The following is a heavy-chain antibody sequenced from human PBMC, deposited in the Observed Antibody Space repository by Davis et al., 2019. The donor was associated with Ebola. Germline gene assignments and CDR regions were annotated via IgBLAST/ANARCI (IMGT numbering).Heavy chain of an antibody. CDR1: GGSISSYY. CDR3: ARLTSTVTTSWFDP. D-gene: IGHD4-17*01. J-gene: IGHJ5*02. CDR2: IYYSGST. V-gene: IGHV4-59*08. Sequence: MPSETLSLTCTVPGGSISSYYWSWIRQPPGKGLEWIGYIYYSGSTNYNPCLKSRVTISVDTSKNQFSLKLSSVTAADTAVYSCARLTSTVTTSWFDPWGQGTLVTVSS.